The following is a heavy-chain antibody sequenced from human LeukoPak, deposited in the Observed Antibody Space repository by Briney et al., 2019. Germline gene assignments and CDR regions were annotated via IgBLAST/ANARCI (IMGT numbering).Heavy chain of an antibody. CDR2: IYHSGST. D-gene: IGHD5-18*01. CDR1: GGSISSSSYY. Sequence: PSETLSLTCTVSGGSISSSSYYWGWIRQPPGKGLEWIGSIYHSGSTYYNPSLKSRVTISVDTSKNQFSLKLSSVTAADTAVYYCARLGYSYGPGYFDYWGQGTLVTVSS. CDR3: ARLGYSYGPGYFDY. J-gene: IGHJ4*02. V-gene: IGHV4-39*07.